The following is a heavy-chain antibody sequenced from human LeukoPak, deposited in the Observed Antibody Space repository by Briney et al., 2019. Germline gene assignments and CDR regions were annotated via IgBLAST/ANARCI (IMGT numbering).Heavy chain of an antibody. J-gene: IGHJ4*02. V-gene: IGHV4-34*01. Sequence: TSETLSLTCAVYGGSFRGYYWSWIRQPPGKGLEWIGEINHSGSTNYNPSLKSRVTISLDTSMKKFSLKLNSATAADTAVYYCASTERCSTTCPLDYWGQGTLVTVSS. CDR1: GGSFRGYY. CDR2: INHSGST. D-gene: IGHD2-2*01. CDR3: ASTERCSTTCPLDY.